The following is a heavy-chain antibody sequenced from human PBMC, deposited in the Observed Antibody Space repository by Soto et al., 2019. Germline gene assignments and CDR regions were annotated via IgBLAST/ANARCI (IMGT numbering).Heavy chain of an antibody. CDR3: ASGLGGVRGL. V-gene: IGHV3-7*01. J-gene: IGHJ4*02. Sequence: EVQLVESGGGLVQPGGSLRLSCAASGFTFTNYWMSWVRQAPGQGLEWVANIKQDGSETYYVDSVRGRFTMSRDNAKNSLYLEMHSLRDDDTALYYWASGLGGVRGLWGQGTLVDVSS. CDR2: IKQDGSET. CDR1: GFTFTNYW. D-gene: IGHD3-16*01.